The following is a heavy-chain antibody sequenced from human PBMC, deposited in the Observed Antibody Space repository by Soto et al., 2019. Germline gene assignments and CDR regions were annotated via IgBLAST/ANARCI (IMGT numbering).Heavy chain of an antibody. V-gene: IGHV3-53*01. CDR2: IYSGGST. J-gene: IGHJ6*01. CDR1: GFTVSSHY. D-gene: IGHD6-6*01. Sequence: EVHLVESGGGLIQPGWSLRLSCAASGFTVSSHYMSWVRQAPGKGLEWVSAIYSGGSTYYADSVKGRFTISRDNSKNTLYLQLNSLRAEDTDVYYCASRIAARAYYYYGMDVWGQGTTVTVSA. CDR3: ASRIAARAYYYYGMDV.